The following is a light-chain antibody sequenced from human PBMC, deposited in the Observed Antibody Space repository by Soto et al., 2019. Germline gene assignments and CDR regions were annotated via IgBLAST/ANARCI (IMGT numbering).Light chain of an antibody. CDR1: QSINSN. CDR2: GAS. Sequence: EIVMTQSPATLSVSPGESATLSCRASQSINSNLAWYQQKPGQAPRLLIYGASTRATGIPARFSGSGSGTEFTLTISSLQSEDFAVYYCQQYNKWPYTFGQGTKLEIK. V-gene: IGKV3-15*01. CDR3: QQYNKWPYT. J-gene: IGKJ2*01.